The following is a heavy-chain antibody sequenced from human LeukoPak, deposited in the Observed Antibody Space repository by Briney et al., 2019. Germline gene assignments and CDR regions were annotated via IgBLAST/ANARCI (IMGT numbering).Heavy chain of an antibody. Sequence: PGRSLRLSCAASGFTFDDYAMHWVRQAPGKGLEWVSGISWNSGSIGYADSVKGRFTISRDNAKNSLYLQMNSLRAEDTALYYCAKDGGGYYYEYYFDYWGQGTLVTVSS. D-gene: IGHD3-22*01. V-gene: IGHV3-9*01. CDR1: GFTFDDYA. CDR2: ISWNSGSI. J-gene: IGHJ4*02. CDR3: AKDGGGYYYEYYFDY.